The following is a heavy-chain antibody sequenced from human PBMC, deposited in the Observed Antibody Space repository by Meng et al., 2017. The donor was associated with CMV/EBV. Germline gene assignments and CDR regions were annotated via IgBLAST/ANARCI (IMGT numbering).Heavy chain of an antibody. Sequence: SCAASGFSFSSYAMHCVRQAPGKGLEWVALILYDGTNKYHGDSVKGRFTISRDNSKNTLYLEMNSLRAEDTAVYYCASKILPAAIVDYWGQGTLITVSS. J-gene: IGHJ4*02. CDR3: ASKILPAAIVDY. CDR2: ILYDGTNK. CDR1: GFSFSSYA. V-gene: IGHV3-30*04. D-gene: IGHD2-2*01.